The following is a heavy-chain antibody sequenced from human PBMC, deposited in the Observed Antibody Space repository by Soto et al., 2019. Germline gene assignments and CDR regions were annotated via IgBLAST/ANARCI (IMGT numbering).Heavy chain of an antibody. CDR3: ARVGNYNGGFWYYYGMDV. CDR1: GYSFTSYG. Sequence: QVQLAQSGAEVKKPGASVKVSCKTSGYSFTSYGVSWVRQAPGQGREWMGWISPNNGNTIYAQKFQGRVTMTTDTSTTTVNMELRSLRSDDTAVYYCARVGNYNGGFWYYYGMDVWGPGTTVTVSS. D-gene: IGHD1-7*01. CDR2: ISPNNGNT. J-gene: IGHJ6*02. V-gene: IGHV1-18*01.